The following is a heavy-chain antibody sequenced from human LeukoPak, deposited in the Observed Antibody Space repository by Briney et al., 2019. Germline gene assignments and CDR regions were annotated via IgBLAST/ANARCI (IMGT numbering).Heavy chain of an antibody. J-gene: IGHJ5*02. Sequence: SVKVSCKASGCTFSSYAISWVRQAPGQGLEWTGGIIPIFGTANYAQKFQGRVTITADESTSTAYMELSSLRSEDTAVYYCAREGEDDILTGHGGPNWFDPWGQGTLVTVSS. CDR1: GCTFSSYA. D-gene: IGHD3-9*01. V-gene: IGHV1-69*13. CDR3: AREGEDDILTGHGGPNWFDP. CDR2: IIPIFGTA.